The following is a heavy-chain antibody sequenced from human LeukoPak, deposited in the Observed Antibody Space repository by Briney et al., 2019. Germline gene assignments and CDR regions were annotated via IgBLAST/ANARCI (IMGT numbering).Heavy chain of an antibody. CDR1: GLTFSSYA. D-gene: IGHD1-26*01. Sequence: GGSLRLSCAASGLTFSSYAMSWVRQAPGKGLEWVSSMSGSGDNTYYADSVKGRFTISRGNSDNTLYLQMNGLRAEDTALYYCAKDLFSGSWTPFDYWGQGTLVTVSS. CDR2: MSGSGDNT. CDR3: AKDLFSGSWTPFDY. J-gene: IGHJ4*02. V-gene: IGHV3-23*01.